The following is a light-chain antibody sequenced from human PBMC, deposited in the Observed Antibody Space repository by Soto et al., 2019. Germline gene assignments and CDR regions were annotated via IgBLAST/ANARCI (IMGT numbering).Light chain of an antibody. CDR3: QQTYSSPQWT. CDR2: AAV. CDR1: QSISSY. Sequence: DIQMTQSPFSLSASVGDRVTITCRASQSISSYLNWYQQKPGKPPKLLIYAAVSLQSGIPSRFSAYGSGTEFTLTISSLQPEDFATYYCQQTYSSPQWTFGQGTKVEIK. J-gene: IGKJ1*01. V-gene: IGKV1-39*01.